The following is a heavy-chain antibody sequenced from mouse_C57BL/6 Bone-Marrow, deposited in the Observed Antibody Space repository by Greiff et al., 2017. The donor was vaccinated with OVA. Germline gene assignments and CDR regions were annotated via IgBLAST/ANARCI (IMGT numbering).Heavy chain of an antibody. V-gene: IGHV2-5*01. CDR1: GFSLTSYG. CDR2: IWRGGST. Sequence: VKLMESGPGLVQPSQSLSITCTVSGFSLTSYGVHWVRQSPGKGLEWLGVIWRGGSTDYNAAFMSRLSITKDNSKSQVFFKMNSLQADDTAIYYCAKSLHYGNYDGFAYWGQGTLGTVSA. J-gene: IGHJ3*01. D-gene: IGHD2-1*01. CDR3: AKSLHYGNYDGFAY.